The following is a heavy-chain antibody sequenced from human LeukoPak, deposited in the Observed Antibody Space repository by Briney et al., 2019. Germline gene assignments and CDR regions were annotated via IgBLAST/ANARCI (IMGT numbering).Heavy chain of an antibody. CDR3: ASTRWYYYDSSGYPSDY. V-gene: IGHV3-30-3*01. D-gene: IGHD3-22*01. CDR1: GFTFSDYA. Sequence: GGSLRLSCAASGFTFSDYAMHWVRQAPGKGLEWVAVISYDGSNKYYADSVKGRFTISRDDSKNTLYLQMNSLRTADTAIYYCASTRWYYYDSSGYPSDYWGQGTLVTVSS. J-gene: IGHJ4*02. CDR2: ISYDGSNK.